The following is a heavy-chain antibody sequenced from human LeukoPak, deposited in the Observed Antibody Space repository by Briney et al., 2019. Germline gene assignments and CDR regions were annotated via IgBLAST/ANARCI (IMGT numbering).Heavy chain of an antibody. D-gene: IGHD3-9*01. CDR1: GFIFSNYW. J-gene: IGHJ4*02. Sequence: GGSLRLSCAASGFIFSNYWMTWVRQTPGKGLEFVANIKEDGSEKYYVDSVKGRFTISRDNAKNSLYLQMNSLRAEDTAVYYCARAPPYYDILTGYCYFDYGGQGTRVTVSS. CDR2: IKEDGSEK. V-gene: IGHV3-7*01. CDR3: ARAPPYYDILTGYCYFDY.